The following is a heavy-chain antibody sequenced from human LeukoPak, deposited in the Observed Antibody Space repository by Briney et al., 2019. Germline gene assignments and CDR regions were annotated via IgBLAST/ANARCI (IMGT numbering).Heavy chain of an antibody. CDR3: ARGGVGPGYGIDY. CDR1: GSSISSSNW. CDR2: IYHSGST. V-gene: IGHV4-4*02. Sequence: SGTLSLTCAVSGSSISSSNWWSWVRQPPGKGLEWIGEIYHSGSTNYNPSLKSRVTISVDKSKNQFSLKLSSVTAADTAVYYCARGGVGPGYGIDYWGQGTLVTVSS. D-gene: IGHD3-9*01. J-gene: IGHJ4*02.